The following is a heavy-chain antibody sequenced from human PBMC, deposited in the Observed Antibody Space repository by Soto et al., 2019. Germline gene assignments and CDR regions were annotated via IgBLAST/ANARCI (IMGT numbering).Heavy chain of an antibody. CDR1: GFTVSNNY. CDR2: IFSAGST. Sequence: EVQLVESGGGLVQPGGSQRLSCAASGFTVSNNYMTWVRQAPGRGLDWVSIIFSAGSTYYADSVRGRFTISRDNSKNTLYLQMSSLRAEDTAIYYCARGAGGNSWRSPTFDSWGQGTLVTVSS. V-gene: IGHV3-66*01. J-gene: IGHJ4*02. D-gene: IGHD5-18*01. CDR3: ARGAGGNSWRSPTFDS.